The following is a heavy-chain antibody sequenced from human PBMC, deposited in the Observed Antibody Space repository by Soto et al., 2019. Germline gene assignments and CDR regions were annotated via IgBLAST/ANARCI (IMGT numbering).Heavy chain of an antibody. CDR3: AREVRPSYQYYGMDV. CDR1: GDSVNSGNYY. J-gene: IGHJ6*02. D-gene: IGHD6-6*01. V-gene: IGHV4-61*01. Sequence: SETLSLTCTVSGDSVNSGNYYWSWIRQPPGEGLEWIGYIYYTGSTNYNPSLKSRVTISLDTSKNEFSLKLSSVTAADEAVYYCAREVRPSYQYYGMDVWGQGTTVTVSS. CDR2: IYYTGST.